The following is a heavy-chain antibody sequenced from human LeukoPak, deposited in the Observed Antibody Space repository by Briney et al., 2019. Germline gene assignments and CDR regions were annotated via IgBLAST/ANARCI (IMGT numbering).Heavy chain of an antibody. D-gene: IGHD6-19*01. CDR3: ANGQWLDPPSWFDP. CDR1: GFTFSSYA. V-gene: IGHV3-30-3*01. J-gene: IGHJ5*02. CDR2: ISYDGSNK. Sequence: PGGSLRLSCAASGFTFSSYAMHWVRQAPGKGLEWVAVISYDGSNKYYADSVKGRFTISRDNSKNTLYLQMNSLRAEDTAVYYCANGQWLDPPSWFDPWGQGTLVTVSS.